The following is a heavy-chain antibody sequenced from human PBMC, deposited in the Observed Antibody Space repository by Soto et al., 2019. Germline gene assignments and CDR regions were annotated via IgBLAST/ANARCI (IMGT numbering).Heavy chain of an antibody. J-gene: IGHJ5*02. CDR1: GFTFTSYS. Sequence: LIXCCASSGFTFTSYSMNWVRQAPGQGLEWVSYITSKSTTIKYADSVKGRFTVSRDNAKNSLYLQLNSLRDEDTAVYYCAREMGACSDSSCYPGPYDSWGQGTLVTVSS. CDR2: ITSKSTTI. D-gene: IGHD3-16*01. V-gene: IGHV3-48*02. CDR3: AREMGACSDSSCYPGPYDS.